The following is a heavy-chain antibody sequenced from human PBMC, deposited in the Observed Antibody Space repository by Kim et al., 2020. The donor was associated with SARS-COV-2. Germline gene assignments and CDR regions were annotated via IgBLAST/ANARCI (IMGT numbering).Heavy chain of an antibody. J-gene: IGHJ5*02. D-gene: IGHD3-10*01. CDR1: GGSFSGYY. Sequence: SETLSLTCAVYGGSFSGYYWSWIRQPPGKGLEWIGEINHSGSTNYNPSLKSRVTISVDTSKNQFSLKLSSVTAADTAVYYCARGPTGSSIGMGGWFDPWGQGTLVTVSS. CDR3: ARGPTGSSIGMGGWFDP. CDR2: INHSGST. V-gene: IGHV4-34*01.